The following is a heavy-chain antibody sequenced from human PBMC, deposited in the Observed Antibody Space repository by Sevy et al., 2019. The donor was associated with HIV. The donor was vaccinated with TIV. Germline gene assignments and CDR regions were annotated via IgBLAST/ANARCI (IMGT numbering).Heavy chain of an antibody. J-gene: IGHJ3*02. CDR3: ARDSSPPSYDAFDM. Sequence: GGSLRLSCAASGFTFSTYWMSWVRQAPGRGLEWVANINQDGSQKNYVDSVKGRLTITRDNAKSSLFLQMSSLRAEDTAVHYCARDSSPPSYDAFDMWGQGTMVTVSS. CDR1: GFTFSTYW. CDR2: INQDGSQK. D-gene: IGHD6-13*01. V-gene: IGHV3-7*01.